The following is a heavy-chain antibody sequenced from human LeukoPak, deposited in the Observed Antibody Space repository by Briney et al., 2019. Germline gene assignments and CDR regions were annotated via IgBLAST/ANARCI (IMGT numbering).Heavy chain of an antibody. CDR1: GFTFGDYA. CDR2: IRSKAYGGTT. Sequence: PGGSLRLSCTASGFTFGDYAMSWFRQAPGKGLEWVGFIRSKAYGGTTEYAASVKGRFTISRDDSKSITYLQMNSLKTEDTAVYYCTRNHNGYGGHFDYWGQGTLVTVSS. D-gene: IGHD5-12*01. V-gene: IGHV3-49*03. J-gene: IGHJ4*02. CDR3: TRNHNGYGGHFDY.